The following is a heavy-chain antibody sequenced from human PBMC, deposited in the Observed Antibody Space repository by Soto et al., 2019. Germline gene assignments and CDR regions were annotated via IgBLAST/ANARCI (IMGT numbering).Heavy chain of an antibody. Sequence: PSETLSLTCIVSGGSISSSYWSWIRQPPGKRLEWIGLIYNSGSTNYNPSLKSRVTISVDTSKNQFSLKLSSVTAADTAIYYCARHLSGSYFNGLFDYWGQGALVTVSS. V-gene: IGHV4-59*08. CDR1: GGSISSSY. D-gene: IGHD3-10*01. CDR3: ARHLSGSYFNGLFDY. CDR2: IYNSGST. J-gene: IGHJ4*02.